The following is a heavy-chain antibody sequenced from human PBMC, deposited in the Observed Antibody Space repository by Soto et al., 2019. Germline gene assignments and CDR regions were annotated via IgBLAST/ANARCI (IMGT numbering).Heavy chain of an antibody. Sequence: QVQLLESGGVVVQPGRSLRLSCAASGFTFSSYGMHWVRQAPGKGLEWVAVIWYDGSNKYYADSVKGRFTISRDNSKNTLYLQMNSLRAEDTAVYYCARDHLPYCSGGSCYSYYFDYWGQGTLVTVSS. D-gene: IGHD2-15*01. CDR3: ARDHLPYCSGGSCYSYYFDY. CDR2: IWYDGSNK. J-gene: IGHJ4*02. CDR1: GFTFSSYG. V-gene: IGHV3-33*01.